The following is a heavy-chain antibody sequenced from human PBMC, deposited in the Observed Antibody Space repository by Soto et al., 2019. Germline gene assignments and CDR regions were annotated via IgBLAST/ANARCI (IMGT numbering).Heavy chain of an antibody. V-gene: IGHV4-31*03. D-gene: IGHD3-9*01. CDR3: ARVLRYFDWTTDY. J-gene: IGHJ4*02. CDR2: IYYIGST. CDR1: GGSISSGGYY. Sequence: SETLSLTCTVSGGSISSGGYYWSWIRQHPGKGLEWIGYIYYIGSTYYNPSLKSRVTISVVTSKNQFSLKLSSVTAADTAVYYCARVLRYFDWTTDYWGQGTPVTVSS.